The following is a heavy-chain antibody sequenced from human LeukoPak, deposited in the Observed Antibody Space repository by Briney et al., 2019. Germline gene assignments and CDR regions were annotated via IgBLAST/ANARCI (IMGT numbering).Heavy chain of an antibody. CDR3: TRRARNSWHSDH. CDR2: VSHSGSS. Sequence: SETLSLTCTVSGGSLSGHYWSWMRQPPGKAPEWIGYVSHSGSSSYSPSLKGRVSISVDTSMSQFSLKVLSMTAADTAVYYCTRRARNSWHSDHWGQGAVVTVSS. J-gene: IGHJ4*02. V-gene: IGHV4-59*08. D-gene: IGHD6-13*01. CDR1: GGSLSGHY.